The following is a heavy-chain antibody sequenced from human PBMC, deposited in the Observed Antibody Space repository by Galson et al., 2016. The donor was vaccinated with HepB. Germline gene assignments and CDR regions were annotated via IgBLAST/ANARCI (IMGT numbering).Heavy chain of an antibody. Sequence: SVKVSCKASGGNFMNYAISWVRQAPGQGLEWMGGIIPISGTSNYAQKFQGRVTITADESTTTVYMGLSSLRSEDTAVYYCARVDLRQLAYCYYYYGMDVWGQGTTVTVSS. CDR2: IIPISGTS. CDR3: ARVDLRQLAYCYYYYGMDV. V-gene: IGHV1-69*13. CDR1: GGNFMNYA. J-gene: IGHJ6*02. D-gene: IGHD6-13*01.